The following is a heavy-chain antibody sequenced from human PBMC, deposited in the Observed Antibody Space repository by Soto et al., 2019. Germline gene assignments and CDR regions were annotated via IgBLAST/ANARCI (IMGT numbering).Heavy chain of an antibody. CDR3: ARAVAVPADFDY. CDR2: INADNGNT. J-gene: IGHJ4*02. CDR1: GYTFTSYG. Sequence: GASVKVSCKASGYTFTSYGISWVRQAPGQGLEWMGWINADNGNTNYAQKLQGRVTITRDTSASTAYMELSSLRSEDTAVYYCARAVAVPADFDYWGQGTLVTVSS. D-gene: IGHD6-19*01. V-gene: IGHV1-18*01.